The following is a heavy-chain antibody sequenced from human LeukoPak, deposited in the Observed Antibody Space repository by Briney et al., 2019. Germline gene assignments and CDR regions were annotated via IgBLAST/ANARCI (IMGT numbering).Heavy chain of an antibody. CDR3: ARTQKDYDLWSGMN. CDR2: ISSSGSAD. CDR1: GFTFSDYY. J-gene: IGHJ4*02. Sequence: GGSVRLSCAAPGFTFSDYYMSWLRQAPGKGLEWISSISSSGSADYYADSVQGRFTVSRDNVKSPLYLQMNSLRAEDTAVYYCARTQKDYDLWSGMNWGQGTLVTVSS. D-gene: IGHD3-3*01. V-gene: IGHV3-11*04.